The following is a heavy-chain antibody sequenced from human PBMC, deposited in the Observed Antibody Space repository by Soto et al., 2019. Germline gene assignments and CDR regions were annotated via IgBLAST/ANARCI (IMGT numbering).Heavy chain of an antibody. Sequence: GGSLRLSCAASGFTFSSYAMSWVRQAPGKGLEWVSAIRGSGGSTYYADSVKGRFTISRDNSKNTLYLQMNSLRAEDTAVYYCAKVPDEYSSSFYFDYWGQGTLVTVSS. CDR1: GFTFSSYA. J-gene: IGHJ4*02. V-gene: IGHV3-23*01. CDR3: AKVPDEYSSSFYFDY. D-gene: IGHD6-6*01. CDR2: IRGSGGST.